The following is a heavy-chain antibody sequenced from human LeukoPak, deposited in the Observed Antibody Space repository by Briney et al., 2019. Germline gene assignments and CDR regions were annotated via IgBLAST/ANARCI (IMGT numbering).Heavy chain of an antibody. CDR3: ARFDYGSYFDY. CDR2: IYYSGST. D-gene: IGHD4/OR15-4a*01. CDR1: GGSISSYY. J-gene: IGHJ4*02. V-gene: IGHV4-59*01. Sequence: SETLSLTCTVSGGSISSYYWSWIRQPPGKGLEWIGYIYYSGSTNYNPSLKSRVTISVDTSKNRFSLKLSSVTAADTAVYYCARFDYGSYFDYWGQGTLVTVSS.